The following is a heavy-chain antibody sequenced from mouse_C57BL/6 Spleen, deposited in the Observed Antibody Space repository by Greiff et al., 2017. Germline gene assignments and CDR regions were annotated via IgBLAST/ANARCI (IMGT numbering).Heavy chain of an antibody. V-gene: IGHV1-50*01. CDR2: IDPADSYT. Sequence: QVQLQQPGAELVKPGASVKLSCKASGYTFTSYWMQWVKQRPGQGLEWIGVIDPADSYTNYNQKFKGKATLTVDTSSSTAYMQLSSLTSEDSAVYYCARGSQATAWFAYWGQGTLVTVSA. D-gene: IGHD3-2*02. J-gene: IGHJ3*01. CDR3: ARGSQATAWFAY. CDR1: GYTFTSYW.